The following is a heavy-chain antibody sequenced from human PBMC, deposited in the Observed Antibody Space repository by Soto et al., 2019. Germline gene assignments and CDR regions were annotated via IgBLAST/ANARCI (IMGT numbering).Heavy chain of an antibody. CDR2: IYYSGST. CDR3: AGYDSTAPYYFDY. CDR1: GGSISSYY. Sequence: SETLSLTCTVSGGSISSYYWSWIRQPPGKGLEWIGYIYYSGSTNYNPSLKSRVTISVDTSKNQFSLKLSSVTAADTAVYYCAGYDSTAPYYFDYWGQGTLVTVSS. D-gene: IGHD5-12*01. J-gene: IGHJ4*02. V-gene: IGHV4-59*01.